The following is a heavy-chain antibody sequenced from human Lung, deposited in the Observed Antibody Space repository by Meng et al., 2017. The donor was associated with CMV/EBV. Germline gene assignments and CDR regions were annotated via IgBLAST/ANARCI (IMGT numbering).Heavy chain of an antibody. D-gene: IGHD2-21*01. CDR2: INRDGSEK. CDR3: ASLFCGPTTCYYFGW. V-gene: IGHV3-7*01. J-gene: IGHJ4*02. CDR1: FRFSTYS. Sequence: FRFSTYSMSWVRQAPGKGLEWLASINRDGSEKDYVDSVKGRFTISRDNAKNSLYLVMNSLRAEDTAAYYCASLFCGPTTCYYFGWWGQKTLVTVSS.